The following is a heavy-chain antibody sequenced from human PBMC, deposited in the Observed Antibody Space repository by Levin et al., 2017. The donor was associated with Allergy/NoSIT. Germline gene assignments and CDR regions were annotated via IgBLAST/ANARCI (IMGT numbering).Heavy chain of an antibody. J-gene: IGHJ4*02. CDR3: ARDLASTVTTHQFDY. CDR2: INPSGGST. CDR1: GYTFTSYY. V-gene: IGHV1-46*01. D-gene: IGHD4-17*01. Sequence: ASVKVSCKASGYTFTSYYMHWVRQAPGQGLEWMGIINPSGGSTSYAQKFQGRVTMTRDTSTSTVYMELSSLRSEDTAVYYCARDLASTVTTHQFDYWGQGTLVTVSS.